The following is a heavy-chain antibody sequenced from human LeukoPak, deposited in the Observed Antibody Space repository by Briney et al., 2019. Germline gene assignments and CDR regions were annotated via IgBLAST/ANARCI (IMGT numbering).Heavy chain of an antibody. Sequence: GGSLRLSCAASGFTFSSYEMNWGRQAPGKGLEWVSYISSSGSTIYYADSVKGRFTISRDNAKNSLYLQMNSLRAEDTAVYYCARESLYRNYYYGMDVWGQGTTVTVSS. J-gene: IGHJ6*02. V-gene: IGHV3-48*03. D-gene: IGHD2-2*02. CDR3: ARESLYRNYYYGMDV. CDR2: ISSSGSTI. CDR1: GFTFSSYE.